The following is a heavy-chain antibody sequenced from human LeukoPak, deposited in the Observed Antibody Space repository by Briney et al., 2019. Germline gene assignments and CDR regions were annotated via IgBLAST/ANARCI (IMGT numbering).Heavy chain of an antibody. J-gene: IGHJ4*02. CDR1: GLTFSSYE. D-gene: IGHD6-13*01. Sequence: PGGSLRLSCAASGLTFSSYEMNWVRLAPGKGLEWVSYISSSGSTIYYADSVKGRFTISRDNAKNSLYLQMNSLRAEDTAVYYCARDQAAAGRNWGQGTLVTVSS. CDR3: ARDQAAAGRN. V-gene: IGHV3-48*03. CDR2: ISSSGSTI.